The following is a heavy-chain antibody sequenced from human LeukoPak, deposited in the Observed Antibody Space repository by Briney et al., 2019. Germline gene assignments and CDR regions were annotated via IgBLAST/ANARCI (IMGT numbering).Heavy chain of an antibody. D-gene: IGHD3-22*01. Sequence: SETLSLTCTVSGGSISSYYWSWIRQPAGKGLEWIGRIYTSRSTNYNPSLKSRVTMSVDTSKNQFSLKLSSVTAADTAVYYCARDLRSYYYDSSGYSYYFDYWGQGTLVTVSS. J-gene: IGHJ4*02. V-gene: IGHV4-4*07. CDR1: GGSISSYY. CDR2: IYTSRST. CDR3: ARDLRSYYYDSSGYSYYFDY.